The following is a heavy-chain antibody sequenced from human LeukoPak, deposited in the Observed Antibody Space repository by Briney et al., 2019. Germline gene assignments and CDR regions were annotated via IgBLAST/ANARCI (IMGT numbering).Heavy chain of an antibody. CDR1: GFTFSSYA. CDR3: ARDLTSYYYGSGSYYKGRRSFDY. Sequence: GGSLRLSCAASGFTFSSYAMHWVRQAPGKGLEWVAVISYDGSNKYYADSVKGRFTISRDNSKNTLYLQMNSLRAEDTAVYYCARDLTSYYYGSGSYYKGRRSFDYWGQGTLVTVSS. CDR2: ISYDGSNK. V-gene: IGHV3-30-3*01. J-gene: IGHJ4*02. D-gene: IGHD3-10*01.